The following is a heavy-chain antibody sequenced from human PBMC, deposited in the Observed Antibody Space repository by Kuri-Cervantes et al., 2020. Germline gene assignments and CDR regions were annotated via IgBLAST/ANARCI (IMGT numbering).Heavy chain of an antibody. CDR2: IYPDDSDT. CDR3: VRQSGGWSQQIYYIAD. V-gene: IGHV5-51*01. D-gene: IGHD1-26*01. J-gene: IGHJ4*01. Sequence: KVSCKSSGYTFTNYWIGWVRQMPGKGLEWMGIIYPDDSDTRYSPSFEGLVTISADKSISTAYLQWSSLKASDTAMYYCVRQSGGWSQQIYYIADWGQGTQVTVSS. CDR1: GYTFTNYW.